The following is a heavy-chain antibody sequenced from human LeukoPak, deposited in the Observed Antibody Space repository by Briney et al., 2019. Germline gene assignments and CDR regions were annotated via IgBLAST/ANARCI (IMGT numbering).Heavy chain of an antibody. V-gene: IGHV3-21*01. J-gene: IGHJ4*02. Sequence: GGSLRLSCAASGFTFSSYSMNWVRQAPGKGLEWVSSISSGSSYIYYADSVKGRFTISRDHAKNSLYLQMNSLRAEDTAVYYCATSMHFDYWGQGTLVTVSS. CDR2: ISSGSSYI. D-gene: IGHD2-8*01. CDR3: ATSMHFDY. CDR1: GFTFSSYS.